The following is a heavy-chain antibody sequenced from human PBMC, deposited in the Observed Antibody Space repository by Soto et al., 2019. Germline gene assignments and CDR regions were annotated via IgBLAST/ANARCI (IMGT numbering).Heavy chain of an antibody. D-gene: IGHD7-27*01. CDR1: GFSFSISP. CDR2: ISYDGTNK. Sequence: QVQLVESGGGVVQPGRSLRLSCAASGFSFSISPMHWVRQAPGKGPEWVALISYDGTNKFYADSVKGRFTISRDNSRSTLYLEVDSLRPEDAAVYSCARDPKTYGGQHWAFNYFDSWGEGTLGGVSS. J-gene: IGHJ4*02. V-gene: IGHV3-30-3*01. CDR3: ARDPKTYGGQHWAFNYFDS.